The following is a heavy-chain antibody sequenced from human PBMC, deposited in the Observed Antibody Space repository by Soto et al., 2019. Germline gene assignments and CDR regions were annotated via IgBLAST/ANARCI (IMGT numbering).Heavy chain of an antibody. D-gene: IGHD2-21*01. CDR2: IYPGDSDT. Sequence: PGESLNISCKGSGYIFSSYWIGWVRQVPGKGLEWMGIIYPGDSDTRYSPSFEGQVTISADKSITTAYLQWISLKASDTAMYFCARLRREGTIAPGYFDYWGQGTVVTVSS. V-gene: IGHV5-51*01. CDR1: GYIFSSYW. CDR3: ARLRREGTIAPGYFDY. J-gene: IGHJ4*02.